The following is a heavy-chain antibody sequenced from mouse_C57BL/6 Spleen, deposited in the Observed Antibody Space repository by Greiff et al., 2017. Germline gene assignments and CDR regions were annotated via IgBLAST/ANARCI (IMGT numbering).Heavy chain of an antibody. D-gene: IGHD1-2*01. CDR2: IDPSDSYT. Sequence: VQLQQPGAELVRPGTSVKLSCKASGYTFTSYWMHWVKQRPGQGLEWIGVIDPSDSYTNYNQKFKGKATLTVDTSSSTAYMQISSLTSEDSAVYDCARRLRGDWYFDVWGTGTTVTVSS. CDR3: ARRLRGDWYFDV. CDR1: GYTFTSYW. V-gene: IGHV1-59*01. J-gene: IGHJ1*03.